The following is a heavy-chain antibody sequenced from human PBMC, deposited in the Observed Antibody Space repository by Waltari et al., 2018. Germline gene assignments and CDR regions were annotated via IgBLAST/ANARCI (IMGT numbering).Heavy chain of an antibody. Sequence: VQLVQSGAEVKKPGASVKVSCKASGYTFTGYYMHWVRQAPGQGLEWMGRINPNSGGTNYAQKFQGRVTMTRDTSISTAYMELSRLRSDDTAVYYCARAGLRFLEWLLYGDMDYWGQGTLVTVSS. J-gene: IGHJ4*02. CDR2: INPNSGGT. CDR3: ARAGLRFLEWLLYGDMDY. CDR1: GYTFTGYY. D-gene: IGHD3-3*01. V-gene: IGHV1-2*06.